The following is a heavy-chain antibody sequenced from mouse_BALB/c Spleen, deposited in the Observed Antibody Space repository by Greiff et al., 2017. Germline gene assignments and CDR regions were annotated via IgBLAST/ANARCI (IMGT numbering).Heavy chain of an antibody. J-gene: IGHJ3*01. D-gene: IGHD3-1*01. CDR3: ARAGATGFAY. CDR1: GFTFSSYA. V-gene: IGHV5-6-5*01. Sequence: EVHLVESGGGLVKPGGSLKLSCAASGFTFSSYAMSWVRQTPEKRLEWVASISSGGSTYYPDSVKGRFTISRDNARNILYLQMSSLRSEDTAMYYCARAGATGFAYWGQGTLVTVSA. CDR2: ISSGGST.